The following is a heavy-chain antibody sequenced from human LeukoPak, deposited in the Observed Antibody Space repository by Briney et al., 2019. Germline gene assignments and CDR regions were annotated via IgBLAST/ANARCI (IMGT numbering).Heavy chain of an antibody. V-gene: IGHV3-21*01. CDR1: GFTFSSYS. CDR3: ARGKSEQYYYDSSGYYWAFDI. D-gene: IGHD3-22*01. CDR2: ISSSSSYI. Sequence: GGSLRLSCAASGFTFSSYSMNWVRQAPGKGLEWVSSISSSSSYIYYADSVKGRFTISRDNAENSLYLQMNSLRAEDTAVYYCARGKSEQYYYDSSGYYWAFDIWGQGTMVTVSS. J-gene: IGHJ3*02.